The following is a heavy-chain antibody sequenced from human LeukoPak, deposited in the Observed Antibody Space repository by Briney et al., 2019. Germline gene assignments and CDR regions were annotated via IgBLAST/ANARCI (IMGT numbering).Heavy chain of an antibody. Sequence: SETLSLTCAVYGGSFSGYYWSWIRQPPGKGLEWIGEINHSGSTNYNPSLKSRVTISVDTSKNQFSLKLSSVTAADTAVYYCASLYSSSGPPWGQGTLVTVSS. V-gene: IGHV4-34*01. D-gene: IGHD6-13*01. J-gene: IGHJ5*02. CDR1: GGSFSGYY. CDR3: ASLYSSSGPP. CDR2: INHSGST.